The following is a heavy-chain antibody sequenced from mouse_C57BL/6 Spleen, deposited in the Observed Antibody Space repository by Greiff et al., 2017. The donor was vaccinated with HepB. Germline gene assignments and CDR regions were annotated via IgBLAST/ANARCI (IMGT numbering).Heavy chain of an antibody. D-gene: IGHD4-1*01. CDR2: IWSDGST. CDR1: GFSLTSYG. Sequence: VKLMESGPGLVAPSQSLSITCTVSGFSLTSYGVHWVRQPPGKGLEWLVVIWSDGSTTYNSALKSRLSISKDNSKSQVFLKMNSLQTDDTAMYYCARHPETGTGAMDYWGQGTSVTVSS. CDR3: ARHPETGTGAMDY. V-gene: IGHV2-6-1*01. J-gene: IGHJ4*01.